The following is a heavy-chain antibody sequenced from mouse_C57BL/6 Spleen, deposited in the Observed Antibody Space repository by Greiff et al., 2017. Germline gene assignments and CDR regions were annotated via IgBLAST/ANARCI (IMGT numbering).Heavy chain of an antibody. Sequence: VKLQQPGAELVRPGSSVKLSCKASGYTFTSYWMDWVKQRPGQGLEWIGNIYPSDSETHYNQKFKDKATLTVDKYSSTAYMQLSSLTSEDSAVYYCSSARYWCSSYAMDYWGQGTSVTVSS. V-gene: IGHV1-61*01. CDR2: IYPSDSET. D-gene: IGHD1-1*01. J-gene: IGHJ4*01. CDR1: GYTFTSYW. CDR3: SSARYWCSSYAMDY.